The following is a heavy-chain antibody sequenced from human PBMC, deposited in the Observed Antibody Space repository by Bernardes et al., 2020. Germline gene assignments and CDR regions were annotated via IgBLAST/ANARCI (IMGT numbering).Heavy chain of an antibody. Sequence: SVQVSCKASGGTFRSYAISWVRQAPGQGLEWMGGIIPIFGTANYAQKFQGRVTITADKSTSTAYMELSSLRSEDTAVYYCARGVVPAAYYYYYYMDVWGKGTTVTVSS. CDR1: GGTFRSYA. V-gene: IGHV1-69*06. D-gene: IGHD2-2*01. J-gene: IGHJ6*03. CDR2: IIPIFGTA. CDR3: ARGVVPAAYYYYYYMDV.